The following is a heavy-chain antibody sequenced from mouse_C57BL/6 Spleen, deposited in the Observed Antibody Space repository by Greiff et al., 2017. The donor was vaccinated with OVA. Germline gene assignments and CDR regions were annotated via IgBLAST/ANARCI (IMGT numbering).Heavy chain of an antibody. D-gene: IGHD1-1*02. CDR2: IDPETGGT. V-gene: IGHV1-15*01. Sequence: QVHVKQSGAELVRPGASVTLSCKASGYTFTDYEMHWVKQTPVHGLEWIGAIDPETGGTAYNQKFKGKAILTADKSSSTAYMELRSLTSEDSAVYYCTRSTIRYYAMDYWGQGTSVTVSS. CDR3: TRSTIRYYAMDY. CDR1: GYTFTDYE. J-gene: IGHJ4*01.